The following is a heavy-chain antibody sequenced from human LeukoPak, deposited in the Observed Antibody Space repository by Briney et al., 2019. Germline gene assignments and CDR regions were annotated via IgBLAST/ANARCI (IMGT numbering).Heavy chain of an antibody. Sequence: PGGSQRLSCAASGFTFSSYAMNWVRQAPGKGLEWVSGISNSGGGTYYADSVKGRFTISRDNSKNTLYLQMNSLRVEDTAVYYCAKWRLVPRDPFDYWGQGTLVTVSS. CDR2: ISNSGGGT. CDR3: AKWRLVPRDPFDY. V-gene: IGHV3-23*01. D-gene: IGHD6-19*01. CDR1: GFTFSSYA. J-gene: IGHJ4*02.